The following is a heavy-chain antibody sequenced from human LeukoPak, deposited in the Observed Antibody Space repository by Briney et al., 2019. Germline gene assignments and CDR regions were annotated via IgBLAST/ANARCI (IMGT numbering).Heavy chain of an antibody. CDR1: GSTISGHY. V-gene: IGHV3-74*01. CDR2: INSDGSST. J-gene: IGHJ4*02. CDR3: LMYTSGWD. Sequence: GGSLRLSCAVSGSTISGHYMHWVRQAPGKGLVWVSRINSDGSSTTYADSVKGRFTISRDNAKNTLYLQTNSLRAEDMAMYYCLMYTSGWDWGQGTLVTVSS. D-gene: IGHD6-19*01.